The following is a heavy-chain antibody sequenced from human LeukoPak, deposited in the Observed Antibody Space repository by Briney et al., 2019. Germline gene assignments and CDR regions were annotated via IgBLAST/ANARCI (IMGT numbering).Heavy chain of an antibody. CDR2: IYYSGST. Sequence: SETLSLTCTVSGGSLSSYFWSWIRQPPGKGLEWIGYIYYSGSTNYNPSLKSRVTISVDTSKNQFSLKLSSVTAADTAVYYCARREVTTSWYFDLWGRGTLVTVSS. J-gene: IGHJ2*01. CDR1: GGSLSSYF. V-gene: IGHV4-59*08. D-gene: IGHD4-17*01. CDR3: ARREVTTSWYFDL.